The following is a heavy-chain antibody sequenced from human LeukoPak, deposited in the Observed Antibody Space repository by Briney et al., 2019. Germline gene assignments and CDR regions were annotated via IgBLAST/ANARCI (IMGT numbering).Heavy chain of an antibody. D-gene: IGHD4-17*01. Sequence: SETLSLTCAVYGGSFSGYYWSWIRQPPGKGLEWIGEINHSGSTYYNPSLKSRVTISVDTSKNQFSLKLSSVTAADTAVYYCARTTVTTVFDWGQGTLVTVSS. CDR3: ARTTVTTVFD. J-gene: IGHJ4*02. V-gene: IGHV4-34*01. CDR1: GGSFSGYY. CDR2: INHSGST.